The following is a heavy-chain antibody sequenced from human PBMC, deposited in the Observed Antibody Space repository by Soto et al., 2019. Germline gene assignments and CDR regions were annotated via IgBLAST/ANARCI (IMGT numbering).Heavy chain of an antibody. Sequence: EVQLVESGGDLVQPGGSLRLSCAASGFAFSGSWMEWFRQAPGKGLEWVANINQDGSVQYYADSMKGRFTISRDNAKNSLYLQMYSRRVEDTAVYYCAKDLGWNTCDYWGQGTLVTVSS. CDR1: GFAFSGSW. CDR2: INQDGSVQ. J-gene: IGHJ4*02. CDR3: AKDLGWNTCDY. V-gene: IGHV3-7*01. D-gene: IGHD1-1*01.